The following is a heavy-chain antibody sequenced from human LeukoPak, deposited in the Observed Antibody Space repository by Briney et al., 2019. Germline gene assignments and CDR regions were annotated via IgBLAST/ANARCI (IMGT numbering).Heavy chain of an antibody. CDR1: GLSLSSNN. CDR3: TKDLGLRRMI. CDR2: ISAGSGTV. V-gene: IGHV3-48*04. Sequence: GGSLRLSCAASGLSLSSNNMHWVRQTPGGGLEWLSYISAGSGTVFSADSVKGRFSISRDNARESLFLQMNNLRVDDTAVYYCTKDLGLRRMIWGRGTLVIVSS. D-gene: IGHD1-14*01. J-gene: IGHJ2*01.